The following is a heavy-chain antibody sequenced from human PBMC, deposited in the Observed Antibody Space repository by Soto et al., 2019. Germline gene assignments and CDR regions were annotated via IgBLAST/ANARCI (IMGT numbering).Heavy chain of an antibody. CDR2: ISSSFSYT. CDR1: GFTFSDYY. J-gene: IGHJ4*02. D-gene: IGHD6-13*01. V-gene: IGHV3-11*06. CDR3: ARGIAAADLDY. Sequence: GGSLRLSCAASGFTFSDYYMSLIRQAPGKGVEWVSYISSSFSYTNYADSVKGRFTISRDNAKNSLYLQMNSLRAEDTAVYYCARGIAAADLDYWGQGTLDTVSS.